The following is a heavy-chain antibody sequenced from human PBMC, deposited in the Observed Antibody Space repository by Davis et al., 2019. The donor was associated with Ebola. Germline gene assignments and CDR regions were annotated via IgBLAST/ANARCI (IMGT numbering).Heavy chain of an antibody. J-gene: IGHJ5*02. CDR1: GGTFSSYA. CDR3: ARDLSSSAGGP. Sequence: SVKVSCKASGGTFSSYAISWVRQAPGPGLEWMGRIIPILGIANYAQKFQGRVTITADKSTSTAYMELSSLRSEDTAVYYCARDLSSSAGGPWGQGTLVTVSS. CDR2: IIPILGIA. V-gene: IGHV1-69*04. D-gene: IGHD6-13*01.